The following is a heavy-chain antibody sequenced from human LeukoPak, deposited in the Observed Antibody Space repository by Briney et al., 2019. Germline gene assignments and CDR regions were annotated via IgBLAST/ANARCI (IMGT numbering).Heavy chain of an antibody. J-gene: IGHJ5*02. V-gene: IGHV3-30*04. CDR3: ANSRGHGSGNL. D-gene: IGHD3-10*01. CDR2: ISYDGSNK. CDR1: GFTFSSYA. Sequence: GRSLRLSCAASGFTFSSYAMHWVRQAPGKGLEWVAVISYDGSNKYYADSVKGRFTISRDNSKNTVYLQMDGLRAEDTAVYYCANSRGHGSGNLWGQGTLVTVSS.